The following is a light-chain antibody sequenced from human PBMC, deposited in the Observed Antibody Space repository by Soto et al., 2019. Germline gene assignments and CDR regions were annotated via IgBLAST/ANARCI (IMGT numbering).Light chain of an antibody. CDR2: AAS. J-gene: IGKJ5*01. Sequence: AIQLTQSPSSLSASVGDRVTITCRASQGISSYLAWYQQKPGKAPKLLIYAASSLQSGVPSRFSGSGSGTGFTLTISSLQPEDFATYFCLQDFTYPITFGQGTRLEI. V-gene: IGKV1-6*01. CDR3: LQDFTYPIT. CDR1: QGISSY.